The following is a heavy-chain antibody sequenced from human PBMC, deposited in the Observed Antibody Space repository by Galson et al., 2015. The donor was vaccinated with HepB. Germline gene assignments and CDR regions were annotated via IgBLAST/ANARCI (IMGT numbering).Heavy chain of an antibody. V-gene: IGHV1-24*01. J-gene: IGHJ5*02. D-gene: IGHD3-9*01. CDR2: FDPEDGET. Sequence: SVKVSCKVSGYTLTELSMHWVRQAPGKGLEWMGGFDPEDGETIYAQKFQGRVTMTEDTSTDTAYMELSSLRSEDTAVYYCATGVYYDILTGSEPGRGWFDPWGQGTLVTVSS. CDR3: ATGVYYDILTGSEPGRGWFDP. CDR1: GYTLTELS.